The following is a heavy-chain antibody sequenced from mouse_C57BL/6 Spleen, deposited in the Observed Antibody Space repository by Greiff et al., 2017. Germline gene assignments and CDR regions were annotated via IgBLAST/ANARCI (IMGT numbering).Heavy chain of an antibody. J-gene: IGHJ3*01. CDR1: GFTFSSYA. V-gene: IGHV5-9-1*02. CDR2: ISSGGDYI. CDR3: TRDGGGNYGFAY. Sequence: EVKLVESGEGLVKPGGSLKLSCAASGFTFSSYAMSWVRQTPEKRLEWVAYISSGGDYIYYADTVKGRFTISRNNARNTLYLQMSSLKSEDTAMYYCTRDGGGNYGFAYWGQGTLVTVSA. D-gene: IGHD2-1*01.